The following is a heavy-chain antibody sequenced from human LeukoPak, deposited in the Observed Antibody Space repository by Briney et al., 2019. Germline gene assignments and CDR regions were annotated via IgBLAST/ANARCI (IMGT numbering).Heavy chain of an antibody. D-gene: IGHD3-10*01. J-gene: IGHJ6*02. CDR3: ARDLPGTYYYGSGSYYNEDYYYGMDV. V-gene: IGHV3-48*01. Sequence: GGSLRLSCAASGFTFSSYSMNWVRQAPGKGLEWVSYISSSSSTIYYADSVKGRFTISRDNAKNSLYLQMNSLRAEDTAVYYCARDLPGTYYYGSGSYYNEDYYYGMDVWGQGTTVTVSS. CDR2: ISSSSSTI. CDR1: GFTFSSYS.